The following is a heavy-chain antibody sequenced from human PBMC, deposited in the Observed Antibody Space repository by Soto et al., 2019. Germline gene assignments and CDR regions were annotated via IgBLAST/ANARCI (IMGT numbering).Heavy chain of an antibody. Sequence: QVQLQESGPGLVKPSETLSLTCTVSGGSISSYYWSWIRQPPGKGLEWIGYIYYSGSTNYNPSLKSRFTISVATSKNQFSLKLSSVTAADTAVYYCARGVGWYDFWSGPLDYWGQGPLVTVSS. V-gene: IGHV4-59*01. D-gene: IGHD3-3*01. CDR3: ARGVGWYDFWSGPLDY. J-gene: IGHJ4*02. CDR1: GGSISSYY. CDR2: IYYSGST.